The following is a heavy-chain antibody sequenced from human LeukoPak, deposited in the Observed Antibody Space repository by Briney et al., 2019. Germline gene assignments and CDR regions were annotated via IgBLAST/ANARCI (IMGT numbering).Heavy chain of an antibody. D-gene: IGHD3-22*01. Sequence: GGSLRLSCAASGFTVSSNYMSWVRQAPGKGLEWVSVIYSGGSTYYADSVKGRFTISRDNSKNTLYLQMNSLRAEDTAVYYCASSGYYLPVGCFDYWGQGTLITISS. V-gene: IGHV3-53*01. J-gene: IGHJ4*02. CDR1: GFTVSSNY. CDR2: IYSGGST. CDR3: ASSGYYLPVGCFDY.